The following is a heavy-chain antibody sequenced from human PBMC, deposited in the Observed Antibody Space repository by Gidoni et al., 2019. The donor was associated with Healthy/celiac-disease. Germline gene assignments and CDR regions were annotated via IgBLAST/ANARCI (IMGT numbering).Heavy chain of an antibody. CDR3: ARGRSYYYDSSGYDY. CDR1: GGSFSGYY. D-gene: IGHD3-22*01. J-gene: IGHJ4*02. CDR2: INHSGST. V-gene: IGHV4-34*01. Sequence: QVQLQQWGAGLLKPSETLSLTCAVYGGSFSGYYWSWIRQPPGKGLVWIGEINHSGSTNYNPSLKSRVTISVDTSKNQFSLKLSSVTAADTAVYYCARGRSYYYDSSGYDYWGQGTLVTVSS.